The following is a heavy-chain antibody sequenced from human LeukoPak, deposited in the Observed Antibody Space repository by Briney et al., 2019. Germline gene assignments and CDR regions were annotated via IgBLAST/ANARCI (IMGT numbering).Heavy chain of an antibody. CDR1: GFNFSSEA. V-gene: IGHV3-23*01. Sequence: GGSLRLSCAASGFNFSSEAMSWVRKIPGKGLDWVSGISRGGGTIYYADSVKGRFTISRDNSKSTLYLEMNSLRAEDTAVYFCARKDGYFDLWGRGTLVTVSS. J-gene: IGHJ2*01. CDR2: ISRGGGTI. CDR3: ARKDGYFDL.